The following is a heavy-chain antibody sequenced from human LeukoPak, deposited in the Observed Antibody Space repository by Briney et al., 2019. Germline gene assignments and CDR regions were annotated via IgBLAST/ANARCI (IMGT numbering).Heavy chain of an antibody. CDR3: ARGQYCSSTTCIFDC. CDR2: INDNGGRI. D-gene: IGHD2-2*01. J-gene: IGHJ4*02. CDR1: GFTFSNYA. V-gene: IGHV3-23*01. Sequence: GGSLRLSCTASGFTFSNYAMSWVRQTPGQGLEWVSAINDNGGRIYYADSVKGRFTISRNNSKNTLYLQMNSLRAEDTAIYYCARGQYCSSTTCIFDCWGQGTLVTVSS.